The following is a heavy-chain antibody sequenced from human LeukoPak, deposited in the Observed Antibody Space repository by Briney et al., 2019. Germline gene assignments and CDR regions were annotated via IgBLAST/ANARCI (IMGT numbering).Heavy chain of an antibody. CDR3: ARYGTQDYYDSSGRFDY. CDR2: IYHSGST. V-gene: IGHV4-30-2*01. Sequence: SETLSPTCAVSGGSISSGGYSWSWIRQPPGKGLEWIGYIYHSGSTYYNPSLKSRVTISVDRSKNQFSLKLSSVTAADTAVYYCARYGTQDYYDSSGRFDYWGQGTLVTVSS. CDR1: GGSISSGGYS. J-gene: IGHJ4*02. D-gene: IGHD3-22*01.